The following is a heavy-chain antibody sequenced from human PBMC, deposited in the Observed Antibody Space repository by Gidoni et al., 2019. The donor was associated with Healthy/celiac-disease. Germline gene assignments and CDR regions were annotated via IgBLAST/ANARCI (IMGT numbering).Heavy chain of an antibody. Sequence: EVQLVESGGGLVKPGGSLRLSCAASGFPFSNAWMNWVRQAPGKGLEWVGRIKSKTDGGTTDYAAPVKGRFTISRDDSKNTLYLQMNSLKTEDTAVYYCTTGFIHPVDAFDIWGQGTMVTVSS. CDR2: IKSKTDGGTT. CDR1: GFPFSNAW. V-gene: IGHV3-15*07. J-gene: IGHJ3*02. CDR3: TTGFIHPVDAFDI. D-gene: IGHD3-16*02.